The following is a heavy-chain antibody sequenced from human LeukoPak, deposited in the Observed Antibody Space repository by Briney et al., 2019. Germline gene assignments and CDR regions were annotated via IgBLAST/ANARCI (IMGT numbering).Heavy chain of an antibody. CDR1: GFTFSSYG. Sequence: GGSLRLSCAASGFTFSSYGMHWVRQAPGKGLEWVAFIRYDGSNKYYADSVKGRFTISRDNSKNTLYLQMNSLRAEDTAVYYCAKEVYSGSLRSFDYWGQGTLVTVSS. CDR3: AKEVYSGSLRSFDY. V-gene: IGHV3-30*02. D-gene: IGHD1-26*01. CDR2: IRYDGSNK. J-gene: IGHJ4*02.